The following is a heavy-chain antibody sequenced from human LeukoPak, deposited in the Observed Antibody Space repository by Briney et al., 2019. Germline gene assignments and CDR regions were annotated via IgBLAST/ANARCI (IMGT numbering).Heavy chain of an antibody. Sequence: GGSLSLSCAASAYTLSINRIVGARQAPGKGLEWVANINPDGSGKFYVDSVKGRFTISRDNSKNTLCLQMSSLGAEDMAVYYCARDYSLGFDYWGQGTLVTVSS. D-gene: IGHD3-16*01. J-gene: IGHJ4*02. CDR2: INPDGSGK. V-gene: IGHV3-7*01. CDR1: AYTLSINR. CDR3: ARDYSLGFDY.